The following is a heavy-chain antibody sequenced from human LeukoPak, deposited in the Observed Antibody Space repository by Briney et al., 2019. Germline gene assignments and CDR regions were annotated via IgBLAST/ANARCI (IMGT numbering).Heavy chain of an antibody. J-gene: IGHJ4*02. D-gene: IGHD5-18*01. CDR1: GFTFSNYW. V-gene: IGHV3-7*01. Sequence: YPGGSLRLSCAASGFTFSNYWMSWVRQAPGKGLEWVANIKQDGSEKYYVDSVKGRFTISRDNAENSLYLQMNSLRAEDTAVYYCARDSRGYSYGDDDYWGQGTLVTVSS. CDR3: ARDSRGYSYGDDDY. CDR2: IKQDGSEK.